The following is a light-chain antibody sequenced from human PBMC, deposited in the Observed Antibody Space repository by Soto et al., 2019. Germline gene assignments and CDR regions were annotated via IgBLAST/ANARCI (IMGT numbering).Light chain of an antibody. CDR1: QSVSTK. CDR3: QQYNDWGPYV. J-gene: IGKJ2*01. Sequence: EIVLTQSPGTLSVSPGERATLSCRASQSVSTKLAWYQQKPGQAPRLLIYGASTRATGIPARFSGSGSDTQFTLTFSSLHSADFAVYYCQQYNDWGPYVFGQGNELEIK. CDR2: GAS. V-gene: IGKV3-15*01.